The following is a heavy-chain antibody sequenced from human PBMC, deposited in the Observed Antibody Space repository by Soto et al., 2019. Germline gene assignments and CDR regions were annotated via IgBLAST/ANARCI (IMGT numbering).Heavy chain of an antibody. D-gene: IGHD3-10*01. J-gene: IGHJ4*02. CDR2: IGSGGTT. CDR3: AKLVILYYFDS. CDR1: GFTFSTYA. V-gene: IGHV3-23*01. Sequence: PGGSLRLSCAASGFTFSTYAVSWVRQAPGKGLEWVSSIGSGGTTYYADSVKGRFTISRDNSKNTLYLQMDSLRAEDTAVYYCAKLVILYYFDSWGQGTLVTVSS.